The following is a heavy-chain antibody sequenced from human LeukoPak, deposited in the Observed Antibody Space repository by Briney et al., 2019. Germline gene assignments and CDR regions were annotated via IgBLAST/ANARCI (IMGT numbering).Heavy chain of an antibody. Sequence: GSLQLSCAASGFPFSDYYISWIRPAPGKGPEWVSYISSSGSTIYYADSVKGRFTISRDNAKNSLYLQMNSLRAEDTAVYYCARYSSTRGYVDYWGQGTLVTVSS. J-gene: IGHJ4*02. CDR2: ISSSGSTI. V-gene: IGHV3-11*01. CDR1: GFPFSDYY. D-gene: IGHD6-13*01. CDR3: ARYSSTRGYVDY.